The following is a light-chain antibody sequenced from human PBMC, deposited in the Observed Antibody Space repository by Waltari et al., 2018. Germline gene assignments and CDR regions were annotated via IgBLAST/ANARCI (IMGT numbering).Light chain of an antibody. Sequence: QSVLTQPPSVSAAPGQKVTISCSGSTSNIANNYVSWYQQFPGAAPKVLIYGNDKRTTGIPDRFSGSKSGTLATLDITGLQTGDEADYYCGTWDNTLSAVFGGGTKVTVL. CDR2: GND. V-gene: IGLV1-51*01. J-gene: IGLJ2*01. CDR3: GTWDNTLSAV. CDR1: TSNIANNY.